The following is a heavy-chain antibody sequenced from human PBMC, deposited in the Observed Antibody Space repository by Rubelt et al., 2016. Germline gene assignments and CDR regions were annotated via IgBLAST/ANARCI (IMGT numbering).Heavy chain of an antibody. J-gene: IGHJ4*02. CDR3: ASDRNNRAWWFY. CDR1: GFTFSSYW. V-gene: IGHV3-7*01. D-gene: IGHD2-8*02. Sequence: RLSCAASGFTFSSYWMSWARQAPGKGLEWLANIKEDGSETYHVDSVRGRFTISRDNAKNSVYLQMNSLRAEDTAIYYCASDRNNRAWWFYWGQGTLVTVSS. CDR2: IKEDGSET.